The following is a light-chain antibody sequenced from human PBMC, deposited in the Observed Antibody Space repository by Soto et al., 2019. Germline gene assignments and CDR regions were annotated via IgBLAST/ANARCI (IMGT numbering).Light chain of an antibody. CDR2: AAS. V-gene: IGKV3-20*01. Sequence: EIVLTQSPGTLSLSPGERATLSCRASQSVSSSYLVWYQQKPGQAPRLLIYAASSRAPGIPDRFSGRGSGTDFTLTISRLEPEDFAVYYCQQCGSSPPTFGQGTKVDIK. J-gene: IGKJ1*01. CDR1: QSVSSSY. CDR3: QQCGSSPPT.